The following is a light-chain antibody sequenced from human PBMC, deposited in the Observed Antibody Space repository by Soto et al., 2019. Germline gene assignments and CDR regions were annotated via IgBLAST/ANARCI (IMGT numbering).Light chain of an antibody. V-gene: IGKV3-15*01. CDR3: QRYNSWPQT. CDR2: RAS. J-gene: IGKJ1*01. CDR1: QSVSSN. Sequence: EIVMTQYPAALSVSPGERATLSCRASQSVSSNLAWYQQKPGQPPRLLIYRASTRATGLPARFSGSGSGTEFPLTISSLQSEDFAVYYCQRYNSWPQTFGQGTKVEIK.